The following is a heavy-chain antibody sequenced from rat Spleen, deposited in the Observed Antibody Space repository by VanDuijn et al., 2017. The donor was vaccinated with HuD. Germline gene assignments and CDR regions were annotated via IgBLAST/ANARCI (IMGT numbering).Heavy chain of an antibody. Sequence: QVQLKESGPGLVQPYQTLTLTCSFSGLALLRNSVSWIRQPPGKGLEGMGVIWSNGGTDYNSAIKSRLSISRDTSKSQVFLKMNSLQTEDTAMYFCARGRWYDWGQGVMVTVSS. D-gene: IGHD1-7*01. V-gene: IGHV2-47*01. CDR3: ARGRWYD. J-gene: IGHJ2*01. CDR1: GLALLRNS. CDR2: IWSNGGT.